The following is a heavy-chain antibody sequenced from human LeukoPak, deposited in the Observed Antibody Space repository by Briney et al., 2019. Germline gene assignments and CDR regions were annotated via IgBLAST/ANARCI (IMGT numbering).Heavy chain of an antibody. Sequence: GGSLRLSCAASGFTFSSYGMHWVRQAPGKGLEWVAVISYDGSNKYYADSVKGQFTISRDNSKNTLYLQMNSLRAEDTAVYYCAKDLSGAGVDYWGQGTLVTVSS. J-gene: IGHJ4*02. D-gene: IGHD3-10*01. CDR1: GFTFSSYG. V-gene: IGHV3-30*18. CDR2: ISYDGSNK. CDR3: AKDLSGAGVDY.